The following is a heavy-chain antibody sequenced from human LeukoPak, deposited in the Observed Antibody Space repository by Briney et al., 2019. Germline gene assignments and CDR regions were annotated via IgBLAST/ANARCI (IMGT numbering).Heavy chain of an antibody. V-gene: IGHV1-46*01. Sequence: ASVKVSCKASGYTFTSYFIHWVRQAPGQGLEWMGIINPSGGSTSYAQKFQGRVTMTRDTSTSTVYMELISLRSEDTAVYYCARTAGRTFDYWGQGTLVTVSS. CDR1: GYTFTSYF. CDR3: ARTAGRTFDY. J-gene: IGHJ4*02. CDR2: INPSGGST. D-gene: IGHD6-6*01.